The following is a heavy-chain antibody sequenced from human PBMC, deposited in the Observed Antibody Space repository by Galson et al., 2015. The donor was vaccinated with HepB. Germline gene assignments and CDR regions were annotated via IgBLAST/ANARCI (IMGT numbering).Heavy chain of an antibody. CDR1: GYTFTNYD. D-gene: IGHD4-17*01. Sequence: VKVSCKASGYTFTNYDINWVRQATGQGLEWMGWMNPNSGNTGYAPKFQGRVTMTRDTSISTAYMELSSLRFEDTAVYYCARRYGDPFDYWAQGTLVTVSS. J-gene: IGHJ4*02. CDR3: ARRYGDPFDY. CDR2: MNPNSGNT. V-gene: IGHV1-8*01.